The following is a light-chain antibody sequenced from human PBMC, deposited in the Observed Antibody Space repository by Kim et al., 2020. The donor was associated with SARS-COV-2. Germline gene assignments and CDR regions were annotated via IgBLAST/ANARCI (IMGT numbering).Light chain of an antibody. CDR2: AAS. V-gene: IGKV1-27*01. CDR3: QKYTSAPWT. CDR1: QDIANS. Sequence: ASVGDSSPITCRSSQDIANSLAWYQQKPGKVPKVLIYAASTLQSGVPSRFSGGGSGTEFTLTIGSLQTEDVATYYCQKYTSAPWTFGPGTKVDIK. J-gene: IGKJ1*01.